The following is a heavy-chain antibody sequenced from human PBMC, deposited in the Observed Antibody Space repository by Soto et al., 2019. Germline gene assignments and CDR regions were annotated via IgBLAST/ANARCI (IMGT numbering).Heavy chain of an antibody. D-gene: IGHD3-3*01. CDR2: IWYDGSNK. V-gene: IGHV3-33*01. CDR3: ARDRGYDFWSGYLDRTYYYGRDV. Sequence: PGGSLRLSCAASGFTFSSYGMHWVRQAPGKGLEWVGVIWYDGSNKYYADSVKGRFTISRDNSKNTLYLQMNSLRAEDTAVYYCARDRGYDFWSGYLDRTYYYGRDVWGQGTTVTVSS. J-gene: IGHJ6*02. CDR1: GFTFSSYG.